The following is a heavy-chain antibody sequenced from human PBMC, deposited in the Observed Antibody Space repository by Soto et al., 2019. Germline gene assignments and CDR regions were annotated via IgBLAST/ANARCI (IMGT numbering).Heavy chain of an antibody. Sequence: GGSLRLSXEASGFTFSSYAMSWVRQAPGKGLEWVSSISSSSSYIYYADSVKGRFTISRDNAKNSLYLQMNSLRAEDTAVYYCARDGQATRFDYWGQGTLVTVSS. CDR3: ARDGQATRFDY. J-gene: IGHJ4*02. CDR1: GFTFSSYA. CDR2: ISSSSSYI. V-gene: IGHV3-21*01.